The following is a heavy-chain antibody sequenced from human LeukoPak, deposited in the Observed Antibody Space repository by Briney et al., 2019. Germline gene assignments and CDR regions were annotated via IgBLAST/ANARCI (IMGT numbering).Heavy chain of an antibody. Sequence: GGSLRLSCAASGFTCSSYSMNWVRQAPGKGLEWVSYISSSSRTIYYADSVKGRFTISRDNAKNSLYLQMNSLRADDPVVYYWAREAQIDYGGNSGRYWGQGTLVTVSS. CDR2: ISSSSRTI. D-gene: IGHD4-23*01. CDR1: GFTCSSYS. J-gene: IGHJ4*02. V-gene: IGHV3-48*04. CDR3: AREAQIDYGGNSGRY.